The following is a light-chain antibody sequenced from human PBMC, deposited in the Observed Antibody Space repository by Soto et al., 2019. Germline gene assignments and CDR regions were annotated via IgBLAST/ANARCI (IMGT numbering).Light chain of an antibody. Sequence: EIVLTQSPGTLSLSPGERATLSCRASQSVSSSYLAWYQQKPGQAPRLLIYGASSMATGIPDRFSGSGSGTDFTLTISRLEPEDFSVYYCQQRSNWPQITFGGGTKVEIK. V-gene: IGKV3D-20*02. CDR3: QQRSNWPQIT. CDR1: QSVSSSY. J-gene: IGKJ4*01. CDR2: GAS.